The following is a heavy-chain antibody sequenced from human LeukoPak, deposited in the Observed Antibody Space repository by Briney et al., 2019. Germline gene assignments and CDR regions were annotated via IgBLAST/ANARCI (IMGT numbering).Heavy chain of an antibody. CDR2: ISCSGGST. J-gene: IGHJ6*02. D-gene: IGHD2-2*02. Sequence: GGSLRLSCAASGFTFSSYAMNWVRQAPGKGLELVSAISCSGGSTYYADSVKGRFTISRDNSEKTLYLQTNSLRAEDTAVYYCAKDVRDCRRTSCYTYSYYYGMDVWGQGTAVTVSS. CDR1: GFTFSSYA. CDR3: AKDVRDCRRTSCYTYSYYYGMDV. V-gene: IGHV3-23*01.